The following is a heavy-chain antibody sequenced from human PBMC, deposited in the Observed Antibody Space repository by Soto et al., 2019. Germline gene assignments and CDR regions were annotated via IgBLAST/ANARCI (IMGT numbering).Heavy chain of an antibody. J-gene: IGHJ4*02. CDR1: GGTFSSYT. Sequence: QVQLVQSGAVVKKPGSSVKVSCKASGGTFSSYTISWVRQAPGQGLEWMGRIIPILGIANYAQKFQGRVTITADKSTSTAYMELSSLRSEDTAVYYCARDLHKYYFDYWGQGTLVTVSS. CDR3: ARDLHKYYFDY. CDR2: IIPILGIA. V-gene: IGHV1-69*08.